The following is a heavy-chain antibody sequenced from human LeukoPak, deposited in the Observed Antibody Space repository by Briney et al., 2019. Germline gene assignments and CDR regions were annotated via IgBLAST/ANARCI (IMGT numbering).Heavy chain of an antibody. J-gene: IGHJ6*02. D-gene: IGHD4-11*01. CDR3: ARDTYSNYPYYYGMDV. CDR2: ISAYNGNT. V-gene: IGHV1-18*04. CDR1: GYTFTSYY. Sequence: ASVKVSYKASGYTFTSYYMHWVRQAPGQGLEWMGWISAYNGNTNYAQKLQGRVTMTTDTSTSTAYMELRSLRSDDTAVYYCARDTYSNYPYYYGMDVWGQGTTVTVSS.